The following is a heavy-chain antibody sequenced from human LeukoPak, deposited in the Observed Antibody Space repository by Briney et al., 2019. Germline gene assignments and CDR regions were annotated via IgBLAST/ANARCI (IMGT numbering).Heavy chain of an antibody. Sequence: GGPLRLSCAASGFTFSNYAMHWVRQAPGKGLEWVAVISYDGSNKYYADSVKGRFTISRDNSKNTLYLQMNSLRAEDTAVYYCARDPYSSSWYDYWGQGTLVTVSS. J-gene: IGHJ4*02. CDR1: GFTFSNYA. V-gene: IGHV3-30-3*01. CDR2: ISYDGSNK. D-gene: IGHD6-13*01. CDR3: ARDPYSSSWYDY.